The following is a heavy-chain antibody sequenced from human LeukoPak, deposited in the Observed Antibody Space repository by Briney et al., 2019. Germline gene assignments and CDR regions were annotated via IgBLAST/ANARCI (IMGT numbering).Heavy chain of an antibody. D-gene: IGHD3-16*01. J-gene: IGHJ4*02. V-gene: IGHV3-21*01. CDR1: GFTFSSYS. Sequence: GGSLRLSCAASGFTFSSYSMTWVRQAPGKGLEWVSSMSSSSSYIYYADSVKGRFTISRDNAKNSLYLQMNSLRAEDTAVSYCARDRADYVWGSPIEYWGQGTLVTVSS. CDR3: ARDRADYVWGSPIEY. CDR2: MSSSSSYI.